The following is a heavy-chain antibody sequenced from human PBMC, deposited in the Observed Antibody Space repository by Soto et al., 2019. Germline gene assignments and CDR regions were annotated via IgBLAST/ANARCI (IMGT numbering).Heavy chain of an antibody. D-gene: IGHD4-4*01. CDR1: GGTFSSYA. CDR3: ARRGGDSSHYPLYYFDY. CDR2: IIPIFGTA. V-gene: IGHV1-69*01. J-gene: IGHJ4*02. Sequence: QVQLVQSGAEVKKPGSSVKVSCKASGGTFSSYAISWVRQAPGQGLEWMGGIIPIFGTANYAQKFQGRVTITADDSTSTAYMELSSLRSEDTAVYYCARRGGDSSHYPLYYFDYWGQGTLVTVSS.